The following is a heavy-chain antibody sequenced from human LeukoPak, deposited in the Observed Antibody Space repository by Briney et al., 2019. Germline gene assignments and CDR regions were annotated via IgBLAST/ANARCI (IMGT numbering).Heavy chain of an antibody. CDR3: ASTGTIAARPGAFDI. Sequence: SETLSLTCAVYGGSFSGYYWSWIRQPPGKGLEWIGEINHSGSTNYNPSLKSRVTISVDTSKTQFSLKLSSVTAADTAVYYCASTGTIAARPGAFDIWGQGTMVTVSS. CDR2: INHSGST. J-gene: IGHJ3*02. CDR1: GGSFSGYY. V-gene: IGHV4-34*01. D-gene: IGHD6-6*01.